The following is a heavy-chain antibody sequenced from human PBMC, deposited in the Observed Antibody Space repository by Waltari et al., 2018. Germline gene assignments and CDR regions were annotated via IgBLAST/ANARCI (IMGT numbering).Heavy chain of an antibody. Sequence: EVQLVESGGGVVQPGGSLRLSCAASGFTFDDYAMHWVRQAPGKGLEWVSLISGAGGSTYYADSVKGRFTISRDNSKNSLYLQMNSLRTEDTALYYCAKVVSQWLATPKPYYYYYGMDVWGQGTTVTVSS. V-gene: IGHV3-43*02. CDR2: ISGAGGST. CDR3: AKVVSQWLATPKPYYYYYGMDV. D-gene: IGHD6-19*01. J-gene: IGHJ6*02. CDR1: GFTFDDYA.